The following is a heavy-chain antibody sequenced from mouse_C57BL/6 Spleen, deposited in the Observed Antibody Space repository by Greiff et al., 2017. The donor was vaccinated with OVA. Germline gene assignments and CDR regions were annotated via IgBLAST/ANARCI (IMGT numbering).Heavy chain of an antibody. CDR2: IDPSDSYT. CDR1: GYTFTSYW. CDR3: ARGARQLRLYFDY. D-gene: IGHD3-2*02. V-gene: IGHV1-69*01. J-gene: IGHJ2*01. Sequence: QVQLQQSGAELVMPGASVKLSCKASGYTFTSYWMHWVKQRPGQGLEWIGEIDPSDSYTNYNQKFKGKSTLTVDKSSSTAYMQLSSLTSEDSAVYYCARGARQLRLYFDYWGQGTTLTVSS.